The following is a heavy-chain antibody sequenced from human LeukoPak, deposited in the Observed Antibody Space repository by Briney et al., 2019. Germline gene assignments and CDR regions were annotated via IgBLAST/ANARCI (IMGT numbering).Heavy chain of an antibody. CDR2: IYYSGST. J-gene: IGHJ4*02. CDR1: GGSISSGGYC. Sequence: SETLSITCTVSGGSISSGGYCWSWIRQHPGKGLEWIGYIYYSGSTYYNPSLKSRVTISVDTSKNQFSLKLNAVTAADTAVYYCAGRDFWGQGTQVTVSS. V-gene: IGHV4-31*03. CDR3: AGRDF. D-gene: IGHD2/OR15-2a*01.